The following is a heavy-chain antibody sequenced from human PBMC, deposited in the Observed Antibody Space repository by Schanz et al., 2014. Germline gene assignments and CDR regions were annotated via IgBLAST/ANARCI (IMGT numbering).Heavy chain of an antibody. Sequence: EVQLLESGGGLVQPGGSLRISCAASGFTFSGYAMSWVRQAPGKGLEWVSSISSTSSYIFYADSVKGRFTISRDNAKNSLYLQMNSLSAEDTAVYYCAKVAPAATYLDAWGLGTLVTVSS. CDR3: AKVAPAATYLDA. CDR2: ISSTSSYI. CDR1: GFTFSGYA. D-gene: IGHD2-2*01. V-gene: IGHV3-21*04. J-gene: IGHJ4*02.